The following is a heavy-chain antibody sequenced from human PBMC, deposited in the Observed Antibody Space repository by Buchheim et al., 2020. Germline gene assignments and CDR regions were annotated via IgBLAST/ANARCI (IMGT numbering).Heavy chain of an antibody. Sequence: EVQLVESGGGLVQPGGYLRLSCAASGFTFSSYWMHWVRQAPGKGMVWVSRIISDGSSTSYADSVKGRFTISRDHATNKRYLQMNSLRAEDTAVYYCARVGRYCSSTSCYTHYYGMDVWGQRTT. J-gene: IGHJ6*02. CDR3: ARVGRYCSSTSCYTHYYGMDV. V-gene: IGHV3-74*01. CDR2: IISDGSST. D-gene: IGHD2-2*02. CDR1: GFTFSSYW.